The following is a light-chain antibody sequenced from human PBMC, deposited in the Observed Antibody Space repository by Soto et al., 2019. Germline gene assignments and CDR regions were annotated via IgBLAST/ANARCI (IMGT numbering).Light chain of an antibody. Sequence: DIQMTQSPSSLSASVGDRVTIPCRTSQSISIHLNWYQQKPGKVPKLLIYAASSLHSGVPSRFSGRGSGTDFTLTISSLQTEDVATYYCQNYFSTPRTFGQGTKVDIK. CDR2: AAS. CDR3: QNYFSTPRT. CDR1: QSISIH. J-gene: IGKJ1*01. V-gene: IGKV1-27*01.